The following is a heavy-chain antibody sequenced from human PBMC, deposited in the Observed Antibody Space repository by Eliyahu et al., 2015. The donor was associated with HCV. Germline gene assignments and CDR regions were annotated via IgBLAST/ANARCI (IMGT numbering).Heavy chain of an antibody. CDR1: GASINGGSFY. D-gene: IGHD2-15*01. CDR3: ARGGDIVVGGIYGYDYSMDV. V-gene: IGHV4-61*02. Sequence: QVQVQESGPGLVKPSQTLSLTCNVSGASINGGSFYWXWIRQPAGRGLEWIGRIYTSGSTNYNPSLKTRLTISMDRSKNQFSLKLSSVTAADTAVYYCARGGDIVVGGIYGYDYSMDVWGQGTTVTVSS. CDR2: IYTSGST. J-gene: IGHJ6*02.